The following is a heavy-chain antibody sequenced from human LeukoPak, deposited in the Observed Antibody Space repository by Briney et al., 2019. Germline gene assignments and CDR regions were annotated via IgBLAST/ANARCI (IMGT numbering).Heavy chain of an antibody. CDR2: ISYDGSNK. CDR3: AKDKYSSSWTALYYFDY. D-gene: IGHD6-13*01. J-gene: IGHJ4*02. V-gene: IGHV3-30*18. Sequence: GSLRLSCAASGFTFSSYGMHWVRQAPGKGLEGVAVISYDGSNKYYADSVKGRFTISRDNSNNTLYLQMNSLRAEDTAVYYCAKDKYSSSWTALYYFDYWGQGTLVTVSS. CDR1: GFTFSSYG.